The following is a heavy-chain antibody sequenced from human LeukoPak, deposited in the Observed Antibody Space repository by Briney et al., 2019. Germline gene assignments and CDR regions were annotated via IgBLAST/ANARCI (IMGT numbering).Heavy chain of an antibody. CDR3: ATSGSYTDY. CDR1: GFIFSNFW. V-gene: IGHV3-7*03. Sequence: GGSLRLSCAASGFIFSNFWMSWVRQAPGKGLEWVANINQDGSEKYSIASLKGRFTISRDNAKNSLYLQMNSLRAEDTALYYCATSGSYTDYWGQGTLVTVSS. D-gene: IGHD1-26*01. J-gene: IGHJ4*02. CDR2: INQDGSEK.